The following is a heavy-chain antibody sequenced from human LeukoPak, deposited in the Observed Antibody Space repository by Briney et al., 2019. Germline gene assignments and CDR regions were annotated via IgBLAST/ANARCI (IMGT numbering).Heavy chain of an antibody. D-gene: IGHD6-19*01. CDR1: GFSFTSYG. V-gene: IGHV3-30*03. CDR3: ARDRGSGWFPY. J-gene: IGHJ4*02. CDR2: ITYDGYYK. Sequence: GGSLRLSCAASGFSFTSYGMHWVRQAPGKGLEWVALITYDGYYKYYSDSVKGRFTISSDTSKNTLYLQMNSLRAEDTAVYFCARDRGSGWFPYWGQGTLVTVSS.